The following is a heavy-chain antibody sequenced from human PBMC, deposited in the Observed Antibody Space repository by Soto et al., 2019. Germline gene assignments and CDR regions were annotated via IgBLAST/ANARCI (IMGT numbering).Heavy chain of an antibody. J-gene: IGHJ5*02. Sequence: PSETLSLTCTVSGGSMRGYFWTWIRQLPGKGLEWIGYIYYTGRTNYNPSLKSRLTISVDTSNNQFSLRLDSVTAADTAVYYCARDPGYSSSPANWFDPWGQGTLVTVSS. D-gene: IGHD5-18*01. CDR3: ARDPGYSSSPANWFDP. CDR2: IYYTGRT. CDR1: GGSMRGYF. V-gene: IGHV4-59*01.